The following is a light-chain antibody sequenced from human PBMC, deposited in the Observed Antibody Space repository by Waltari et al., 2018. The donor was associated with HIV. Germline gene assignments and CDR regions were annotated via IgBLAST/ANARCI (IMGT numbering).Light chain of an antibody. V-gene: IGLV1-44*01. CDR2: STI. Sequence: QSVLTQPPSASGTPGQRVTISCSGGSSNIGSNSVHWYQQFPGTAPRLLLYSTIQRPSLVPDGFSCSKYCTSSALAIRGSQSGVRADYCCATWDDTLKGVIFGGGTKLTVL. CDR3: ATWDDTLKGVI. J-gene: IGLJ2*01. CDR1: SSNIGSNS.